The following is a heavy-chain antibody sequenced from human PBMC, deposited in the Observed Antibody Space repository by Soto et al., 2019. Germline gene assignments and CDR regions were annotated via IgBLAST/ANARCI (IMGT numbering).Heavy chain of an antibody. CDR3: ARESGGATATLDYYYFYMEV. CDR2: INPNGGAT. J-gene: IGHJ6*03. CDR1: GDSFSAYY. Sequence: ASLKVSCKTSGDSFSAYYLHWVRQAPGQGLEWLGWINPNGGATKYAQKFRGRVAMTRDTSIRTAYLELTSLRSDDTAIYYCARESGGATATLDYYYFYMEVWGKGTTVTGSS. D-gene: IGHD5-12*01. V-gene: IGHV1-2*02.